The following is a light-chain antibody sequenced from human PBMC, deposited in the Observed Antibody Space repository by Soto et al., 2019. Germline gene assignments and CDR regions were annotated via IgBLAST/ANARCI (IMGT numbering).Light chain of an antibody. CDR1: QSLSRSS. CDR3: QQYGSSPRT. J-gene: IGKJ1*01. Sequence: EIVLTQSPGTLSLSPGDRATLSCRASQSLSRSSLAWYQQKPGRAPRLLIYGASSRATGIPDRFSGSGSGTDFTLTISRXEPEDFAVYYCQQYGSSPRTFGQGTKVDTK. CDR2: GAS. V-gene: IGKV3-20*01.